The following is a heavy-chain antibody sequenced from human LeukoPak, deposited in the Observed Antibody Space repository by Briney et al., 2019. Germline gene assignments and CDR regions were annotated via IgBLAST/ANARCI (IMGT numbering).Heavy chain of an antibody. V-gene: IGHV3-30*03. CDR3: ALQSFDI. D-gene: IGHD2-21*02. Sequence: PGGSLRLSCAASGFTFSSYGMHWVRQAPGKGLEWVAVISYDGSNKYYADSVKGRFTISRDNSKNTLYLEMNSLRAEDTAMHYCALQSFDIWGQGTMVTVSS. J-gene: IGHJ3*02. CDR1: GFTFSSYG. CDR2: ISYDGSNK.